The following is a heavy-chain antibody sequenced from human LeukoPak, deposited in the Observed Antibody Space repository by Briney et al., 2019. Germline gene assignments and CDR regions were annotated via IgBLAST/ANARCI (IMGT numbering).Heavy chain of an antibody. Sequence: GGSLRLSCAASGFTFSSYSMNWVRQAPGKGLEWVSSISSSSSYIYYADSVKGRFTISRDNSKNTLYLQMNSLRAEDTAVYYCARLPYGEYFDYWGQGTLVTVSS. CDR3: ARLPYGEYFDY. CDR2: ISSSSSYI. D-gene: IGHD4-17*01. CDR1: GFTFSSYS. V-gene: IGHV3-21*04. J-gene: IGHJ4*02.